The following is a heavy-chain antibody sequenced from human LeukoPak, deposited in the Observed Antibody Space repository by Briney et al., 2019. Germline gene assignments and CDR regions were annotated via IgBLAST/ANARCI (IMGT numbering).Heavy chain of an antibody. D-gene: IGHD2-15*01. J-gene: IGHJ4*02. CDR3: ARARGRLLLIDY. V-gene: IGHV4-4*07. Sequence: SETLSLTCTVSGGSFNNYYWNWIRQPAGKGLEWIGRIYSSGSTDYNPSLKSRVTMSVDTSKNQFSLNLASVTAADSAVYYCARARGRLLLIDYWGQGTLVTVSS. CDR1: GGSFNNYY. CDR2: IYSSGST.